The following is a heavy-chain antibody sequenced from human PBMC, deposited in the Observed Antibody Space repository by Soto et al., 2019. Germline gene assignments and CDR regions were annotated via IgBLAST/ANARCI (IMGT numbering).Heavy chain of an antibody. CDR2: IYYSGST. V-gene: IGHV4-59*01. CDR3: ARADAAMVTDNPYYYGMDV. CDR1: GGSISSYY. D-gene: IGHD5-18*01. Sequence: PSETLSLTCTVSGGSISSYYWSWIRQPPGKGLEWIGYIYYSGSTNYNPSLKSRVTISVDTSKNQFSLKLSSVTAADTAVYYCARADAAMVTDNPYYYGMDVWGQGTPVTVSS. J-gene: IGHJ6*02.